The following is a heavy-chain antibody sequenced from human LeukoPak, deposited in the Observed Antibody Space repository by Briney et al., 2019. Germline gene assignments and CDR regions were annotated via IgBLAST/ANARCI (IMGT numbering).Heavy chain of an antibody. CDR2: ISSSGSTI. J-gene: IGHJ6*02. V-gene: IGHV3-48*03. CDR3: ARGRLYCSSTSCPREYYYYYYGMDV. D-gene: IGHD2-2*01. Sequence: GGSLRLSCAASGFTFSSYEMNWVRQAPGKGLEWVSYISSSGSTIYYADSVKGRFTISRDNAKNSLYLQMNSLRAEDTAVYYCARGRLYCSSTSCPREYYYYYYGMDVWGQGTTVTVSS. CDR1: GFTFSSYE.